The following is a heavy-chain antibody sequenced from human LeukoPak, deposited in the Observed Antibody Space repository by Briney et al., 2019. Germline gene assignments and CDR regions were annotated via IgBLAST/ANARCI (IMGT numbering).Heavy chain of an antibody. CDR2: ISNDGRDK. J-gene: IGHJ4*02. D-gene: IGHD1-1*01. CDR3: ARDRNAPAKYFFDY. V-gene: IGHV3-30*04. CDR1: GFTLSSYA. Sequence: GGSLRLSCAASGFTLSSYAMHWVRQAPGKGLEWVAVISNDGRDKHYADSVKGRFTFSRDNSKNTVYLQMNSLRTEDTAMYYCARDRNAPAKYFFDYWGQGTLVTVSS.